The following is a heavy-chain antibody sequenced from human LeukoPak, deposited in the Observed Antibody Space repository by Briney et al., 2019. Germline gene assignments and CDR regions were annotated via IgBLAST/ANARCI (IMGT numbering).Heavy chain of an antibody. J-gene: IGHJ3*02. V-gene: IGHV3-9*01. Sequence: PGGSLRLSRAASGFTFKDYDMHWVRQAPGKGLEWVSGISWNSGSRGYADSVKGRFTISRDNAKNSLYLQMDSLRTEDTAFYYCAKDTSWFTSAFDIWGQGTMVTVSS. D-gene: IGHD3-10*01. CDR3: AKDTSWFTSAFDI. CDR1: GFTFKDYD. CDR2: ISWNSGSR.